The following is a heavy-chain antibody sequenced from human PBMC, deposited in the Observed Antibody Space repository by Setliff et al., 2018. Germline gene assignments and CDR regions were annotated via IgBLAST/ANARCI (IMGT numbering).Heavy chain of an antibody. CDR2: MKPNSGNT. CDR3: ARDTYIGDFWSGYYIQGRFDP. Sequence: GASVKVSCKASGYTFTSYDINWMRQASGQGLEWMGWMKPNSGNTGSTQKFQGRVTMTRNTSTSTAYMELSRLTSEDPAVYFCARDTYIGDFWSGYYIQGRFDPWGQGTLVTVSS. J-gene: IGHJ5*02. V-gene: IGHV1-8*02. CDR1: GYTFTSYD. D-gene: IGHD3-3*01.